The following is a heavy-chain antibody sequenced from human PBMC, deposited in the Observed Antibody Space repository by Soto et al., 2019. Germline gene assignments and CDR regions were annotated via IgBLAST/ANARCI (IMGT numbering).Heavy chain of an antibody. CDR1: GGSFSGYY. CDR3: ARDSCSSTSCGNDY. J-gene: IGHJ4*02. D-gene: IGHD2-2*01. Sequence: PSETLSLTCAVYGGSFSGYYWSCIRQPPGKGLEWIGEINHSGSTNYNPSLKSRVTISVDTSKNQFSLKLSSVTAADTSVYYCARDSCSSTSCGNDYWGQGTLVTVSS. V-gene: IGHV4-34*01. CDR2: INHSGST.